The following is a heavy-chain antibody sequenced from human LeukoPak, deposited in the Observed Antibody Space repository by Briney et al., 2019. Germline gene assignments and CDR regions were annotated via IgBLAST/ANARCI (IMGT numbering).Heavy chain of an antibody. D-gene: IGHD2-2*01. J-gene: IGHJ6*02. V-gene: IGHV3-21*04. CDR1: GFTFSSYS. CDR2: SSSSSYI. CDR3: ARDPVSIVPAAMNDNYYYGMDV. Sequence: GSLRLSCAASGFTFSSYSMNWVRQAPGKGLEWVSSSSSSSYIYYADSVKGRFTISRDNAKNSLYLQMNSLRAEDTALYYCARDPVSIVPAAMNDNYYYGMDVWGQGATVTVSS.